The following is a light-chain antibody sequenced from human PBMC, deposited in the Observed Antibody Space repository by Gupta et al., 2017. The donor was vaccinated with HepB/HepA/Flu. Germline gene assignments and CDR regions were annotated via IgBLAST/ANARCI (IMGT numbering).Light chain of an antibody. J-gene: IGKJ2*01. CDR2: EAS. CDR3: QQYNSYSPYT. Sequence: DIQVTQSPPTLSASVGDRVTITCRASQNVDGRLAWYQQTPGKAPKLLIYEASTLGSGVPSRFSGSGSGTQFTLTISSRQPDDFATYYCQQYNSYSPYTFGQGTKLEIK. CDR1: QNVDGR. V-gene: IGKV1-5*03.